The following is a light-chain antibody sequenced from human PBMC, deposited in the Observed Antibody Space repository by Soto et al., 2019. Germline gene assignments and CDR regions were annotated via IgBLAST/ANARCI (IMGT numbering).Light chain of an antibody. CDR1: QSVSRSY. J-gene: IGKJ5*01. CDR3: QQYGTSPIT. CDR2: DVS. Sequence: EIVLTQSPGTLSLSPGERATLSCRASQSVSRSYLAWYQQKPGQAPRLLIYDVSSRATGIPDRFSGSGSGTDFTLTISRLEPEDFTVFYCQQYGTSPITFGQGTRLEIK. V-gene: IGKV3-20*01.